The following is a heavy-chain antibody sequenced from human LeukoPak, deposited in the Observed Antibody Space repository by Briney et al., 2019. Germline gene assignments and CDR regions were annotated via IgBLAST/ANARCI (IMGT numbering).Heavy chain of an antibody. V-gene: IGHV3-23*01. CDR1: GFTFSSYA. CDR2: ISGSGGST. Sequence: GGSLRLSCAASGFTFSSYAMSWVRQAPGKGLEWVSAISGSGGSTYYADSVKGRFTISRDNSKNTLYLQMNSLRAEDTAVYYCPNSIAGDRKKRPGFDYWGQGTLVTVSS. CDR3: PNSIAGDRKKRPGFDY. D-gene: IGHD6-13*01. J-gene: IGHJ4*02.